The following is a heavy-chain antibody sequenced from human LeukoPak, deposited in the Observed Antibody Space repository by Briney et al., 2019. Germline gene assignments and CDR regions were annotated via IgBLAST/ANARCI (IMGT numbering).Heavy chain of an antibody. V-gene: IGHV3-30-3*01. D-gene: IGHD1-14*01. CDR2: ISDDGTFT. CDR1: GFTFSRYA. CDR3: TRDPYRDAPDYFDY. J-gene: IGHJ4*02. Sequence: GGSLRLSCAASGFTFSRYAMHRVRQAPGKGLEWVAVISDDGTFTLYGDSVRGRFTISRDSSRNTLYLQMNSLRPEDTAVYYCTRDPYRDAPDYFDYWGQGTLVTVSS.